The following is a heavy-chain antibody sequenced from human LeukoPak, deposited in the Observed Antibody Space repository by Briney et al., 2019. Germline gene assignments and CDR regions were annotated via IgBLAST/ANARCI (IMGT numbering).Heavy chain of an antibody. D-gene: IGHD4-11*01. J-gene: IGHJ6*02. CDR3: ARDTVTGRSGYYYGMDV. CDR2: IIPIFGTA. V-gene: IGHV1-69*13. Sequence: GASVKVSCKASGGTFISYAINWVRQAPGQGLEWMGGIIPIFGTANYAQKFQGRVTITADESTSTAYMELSSLRSEDTAVYYCARDTVTGRSGYYYGMDVWGQGTTVTVSS. CDR1: GGTFISYA.